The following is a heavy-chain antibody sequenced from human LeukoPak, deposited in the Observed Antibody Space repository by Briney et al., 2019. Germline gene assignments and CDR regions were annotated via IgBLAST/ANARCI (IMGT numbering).Heavy chain of an antibody. V-gene: IGHV4-38-2*02. CDR3: ARLTPGNNWFDP. J-gene: IGHJ5*02. CDR1: GYSINSAYY. CDR2: MYHSGIT. D-gene: IGHD3-10*01. Sequence: SETLSLTCTVSGYSINSAYYWGWIRQPPGKGLEWIGTMYHSGITYYNLSLKSRVTISVDTSKNQFSLKLNSVTAADTAVYYCARLTPGNNWFDPWGDGTLVTVSS.